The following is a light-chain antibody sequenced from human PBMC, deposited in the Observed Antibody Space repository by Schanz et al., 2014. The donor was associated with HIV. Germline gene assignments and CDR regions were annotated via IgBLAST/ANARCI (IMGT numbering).Light chain of an antibody. J-gene: IGLJ3*02. CDR1: GSNIGSNT. CDR3: LSYDTSLPPSV. Sequence: QSVLTQPPSASGTPGQRVTISCSGSGSNIGSNTVNWYQQLPGMAPKLLIYGNSNRPSGVPARFSGSKSGTSASLAITGLQAEDEADYYCLSYDTSLPPSVFGGGTKLTVL. CDR2: GNS. V-gene: IGLV1-44*01.